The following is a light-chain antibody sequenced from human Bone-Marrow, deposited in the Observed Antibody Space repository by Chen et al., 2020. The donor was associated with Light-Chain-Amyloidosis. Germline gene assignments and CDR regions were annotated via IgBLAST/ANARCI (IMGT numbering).Light chain of an antibody. J-gene: IGLJ1*01. Sequence: QSALTQPASVSGSPGQSFPISCTGTSSDVGGANHVSWYQQHPVKAPRLMIYEVTNRTSWVPDSSAVSKSDNTASLTICGLRKGDEADYFCTADTFTHTLVYGSETRVTV. CDR2: EVT. V-gene: IGLV2-14*01. CDR3: TADTFTHTLV. CDR1: SSDVGGANH.